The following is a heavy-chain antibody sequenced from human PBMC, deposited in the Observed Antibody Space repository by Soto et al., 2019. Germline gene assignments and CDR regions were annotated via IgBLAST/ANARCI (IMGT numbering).Heavy chain of an antibody. CDR1: GYSFTSYW. Sequence: GEXLKISCKASGYSFTSYWIGWVRQMPGKGLEWMGIIYPGDSDTRYSPSFQGQVTISADKSISTAYLQWSSLKASDTAMYYCAGGGVRGVITRTRDYYGMDVWGQGTTVTVSS. J-gene: IGHJ6*02. CDR2: IYPGDSDT. V-gene: IGHV5-51*01. D-gene: IGHD3-10*01. CDR3: AGGGVRGVITRTRDYYGMDV.